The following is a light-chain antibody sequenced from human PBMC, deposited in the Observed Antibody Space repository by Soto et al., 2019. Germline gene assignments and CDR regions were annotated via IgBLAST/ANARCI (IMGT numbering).Light chain of an antibody. CDR3: GTWDSSLSAPWV. CDR1: SSNIGNNY. CDR2: ENN. J-gene: IGLJ1*01. V-gene: IGLV1-51*02. Sequence: QSALTQPASVSAAPGQKVTISCSGSSSNIGNNYVSWYQQLPGTAPKLLIYENNKRPSGIPDRFSGSKSGTSATLGITGLQTGDEADYYCGTWDSSLSAPWVFGTGTKLTVL.